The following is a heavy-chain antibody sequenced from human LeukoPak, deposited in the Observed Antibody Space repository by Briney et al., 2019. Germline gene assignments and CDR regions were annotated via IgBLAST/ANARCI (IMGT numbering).Heavy chain of an antibody. CDR1: GGSFSISY. CDR3: ARHGSYCFDS. J-gene: IGHJ4*02. V-gene: IGHV4-34*01. D-gene: IGHD3-10*01. CDR2: IYHSGGA. Sequence: SETLSLTCGVSGGSFSISYWSWIRQPPGKGLEWIGQIYHSGGANYNPSLRSRVTISIATAKNQLSLRLSSVTAADTAVYYCARHGSYCFDSWGQGTLVAVSS.